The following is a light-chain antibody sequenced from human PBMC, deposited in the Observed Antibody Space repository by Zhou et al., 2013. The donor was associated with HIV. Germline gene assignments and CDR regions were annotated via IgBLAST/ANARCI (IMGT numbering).Light chain of an antibody. V-gene: IGKV2-28*01. CDR3: MQALQTPPYS. Sequence: DIVMTQSPRSLPVTPGEPASISCKSSQSLLHSDGYNYLDWYLQKPGQSPQLLIYLASIRASGVSDRFSGSGSGADFTLKISRVEADDVGIYYCMQALQTPPYSFGRGTQLEI. J-gene: IGKJ2*01. CDR2: LAS. CDR1: QSLLHSDGYNY.